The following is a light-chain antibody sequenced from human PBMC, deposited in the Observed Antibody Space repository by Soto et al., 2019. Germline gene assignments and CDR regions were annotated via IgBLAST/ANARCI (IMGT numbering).Light chain of an antibody. V-gene: IGKV3-20*01. J-gene: IGKJ1*01. Sequence: MVLTQSPGTLSLSPGERATLSCRASQSVGSSYLAWYQQKPGQAPRLLIYGASTRATGIPDRFSGSGSGTDFTLTISRLEPEDFAVYYCQHYGSSPPTWTFGQGTKVEIK. CDR3: QHYGSSPPTWT. CDR2: GAS. CDR1: QSVGSSY.